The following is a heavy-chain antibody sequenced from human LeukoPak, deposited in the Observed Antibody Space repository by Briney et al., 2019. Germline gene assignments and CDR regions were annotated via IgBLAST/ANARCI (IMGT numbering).Heavy chain of an antibody. J-gene: IGHJ5*02. CDR1: GGSFSSYA. V-gene: IGHV1-69*13. D-gene: IGHD3-9*01. CDR3: ANPRQDYDILTGYYGYWFDP. CDR2: IIPIFGTA. Sequence: SVNVSCKASGGSFSSYAISWVRQAPGQGLEWMGGIIPIFGTAKYAQKFQGRVTITADESTSTAYMELSSLRSEDTGVYYCANPRQDYDILTGYYGYWFDPWGQGTLVTVSS.